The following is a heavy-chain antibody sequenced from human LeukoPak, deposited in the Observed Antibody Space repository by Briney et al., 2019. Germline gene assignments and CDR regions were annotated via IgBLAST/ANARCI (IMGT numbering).Heavy chain of an antibody. CDR1: GFTFSSYW. D-gene: IGHD4-17*01. J-gene: IGHJ4*02. Sequence: GGSLRLSCAASGFTFSSYWMSWVRQAPGKGLEWVAVISYDGSNKYYADSVKGRFTISRDNSKNTLYLQMNSLRAEDTAVYYCATLDYGDYVANFDYWGQGTLVTVSS. CDR3: ATLDYGDYVANFDY. CDR2: ISYDGSNK. V-gene: IGHV3-30-3*01.